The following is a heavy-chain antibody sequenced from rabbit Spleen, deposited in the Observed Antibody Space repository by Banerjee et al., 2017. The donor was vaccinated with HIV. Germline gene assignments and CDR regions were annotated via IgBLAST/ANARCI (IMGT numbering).Heavy chain of an antibody. CDR3: ARNYVNAFDP. CDR1: GFTFSSYY. D-gene: IGHD1-1*01. V-gene: IGHV1S45*01. Sequence: QQQLEESGGGLVQPEGSLTLTCKASGFTFSSYYMCWVRQAPGKGLEWIACIDTNDGDTDYANWPKGRFTISKTSSTTVTLQMTSLTAADTATYFCARNYVNAFDPWGQGTLVTVS. CDR2: IDTNDGDT. J-gene: IGHJ2*01.